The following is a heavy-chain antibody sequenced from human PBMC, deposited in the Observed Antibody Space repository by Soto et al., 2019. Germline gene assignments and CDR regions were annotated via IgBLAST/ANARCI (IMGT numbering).Heavy chain of an antibody. Sequence: LRLSCTASGFTFGDYAMSWFRQAPGKGLEWVGFIRSKAYGGTTEYAASVKGRFTISRDDSKSIAYLQMNSLKTEDTAVYYCTRDHSVVVVAAAFDPWGQGTLVTVSS. D-gene: IGHD2-15*01. V-gene: IGHV3-49*03. CDR1: GFTFGDYA. CDR2: IRSKAYGGTT. J-gene: IGHJ5*02. CDR3: TRDHSVVVVAAAFDP.